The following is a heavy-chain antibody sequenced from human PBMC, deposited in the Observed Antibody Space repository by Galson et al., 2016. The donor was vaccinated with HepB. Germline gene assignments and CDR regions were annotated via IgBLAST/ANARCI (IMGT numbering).Heavy chain of an antibody. D-gene: IGHD6-19*01. Sequence: SETLSLTCAVSGASVNSYNWWTWVRQAPGTGLEWIGEIYHTGTSNNNPSLLSRFTMSIDSSRNHFSPNRNSVTAADPAVYYCASQGSGSSNWFGPWGRGTLVTVSS. CDR2: IYHTGTS. CDR3: ASQGSGSSNWFGP. V-gene: IGHV4-4*02. CDR1: GASVNSYNW. J-gene: IGHJ5*02.